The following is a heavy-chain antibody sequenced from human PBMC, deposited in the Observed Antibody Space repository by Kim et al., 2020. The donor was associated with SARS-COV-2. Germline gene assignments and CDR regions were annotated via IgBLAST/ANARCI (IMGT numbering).Heavy chain of an antibody. V-gene: IGHV4-34*01. CDR2: INHSGST. Sequence: SETLSLTCAVYGGSFSGYYWSWIRQPPGKGLEWIGEINHSGSTNYNPSLKSRVTISVDTSKNQFSLKLSSVTAADTAVYYCARARGYSYGMGVYYFDYWGQGTLVTVSS. CDR3: ARARGYSYGMGVYYFDY. J-gene: IGHJ4*02. CDR1: GGSFSGYY. D-gene: IGHD5-18*01.